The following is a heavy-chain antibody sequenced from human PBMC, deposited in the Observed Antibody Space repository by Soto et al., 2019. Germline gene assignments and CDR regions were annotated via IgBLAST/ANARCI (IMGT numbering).Heavy chain of an antibody. CDR2: IIPIFGTS. CDR3: ARARXXXVTXXXXXXYGMDV. CDR1: GGTFSXYA. Sequence: QVQLVQSGAEVKKPGSSVKVSCKASGGTFSXYAISWVRQAPGQGLEWMGGIIPIFGTSNYAQKFQGRVTITADESTSTAYMELSSLRSEDTAVYYCARARXXXVTXXXXXXYGMDVWGQGTTVTVSS. V-gene: IGHV1-69*12. D-gene: IGHD2-15*01. J-gene: IGHJ6*02.